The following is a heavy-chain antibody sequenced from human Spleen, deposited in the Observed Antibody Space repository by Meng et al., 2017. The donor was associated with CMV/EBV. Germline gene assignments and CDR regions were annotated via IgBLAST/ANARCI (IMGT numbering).Heavy chain of an antibody. CDR1: GFTFRSYD. V-gene: IGHV3-23*01. CDR2: ISVGGET. Sequence: GESLKISCAASGFTFRSYDINWVRQAPGKGLDWVSGISVGGETYYADSVKGRFTISRDNAKKSLYLQVNSLTAEDTAVYYCARGHYGLDVWGQGTTVTVSS. CDR3: ARGHYGLDV. J-gene: IGHJ6*02.